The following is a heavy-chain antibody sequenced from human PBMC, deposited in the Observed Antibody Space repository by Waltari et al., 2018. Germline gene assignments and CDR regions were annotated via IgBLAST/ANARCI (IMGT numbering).Heavy chain of an antibody. V-gene: IGHV3-74*01. D-gene: IGHD3-22*01. CDR3: ARVATKTYSSPVPGRPYYYGMDV. CDR1: GFTFSRYW. J-gene: IGHJ6*02. CDR2: IRSDGSSV. Sequence: EEQLVESGGGLAHPGESLRLSCAASGFTFSRYWMDWVRQAPGKGLVWVSRIRSDGSSVTYADSVKGRFTISRDNAKNTLYVQMNRLRAEDMAVYYCARVATKTYSSPVPGRPYYYGMDVWGQGTTVTV.